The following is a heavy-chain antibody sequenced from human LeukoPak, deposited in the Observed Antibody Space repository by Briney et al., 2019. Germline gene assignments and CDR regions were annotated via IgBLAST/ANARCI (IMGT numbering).Heavy chain of an antibody. CDR1: GGSISSYY. Sequence: PSETLSLTCTVSGGSISSYYWNWIRQPPGKGLEWIGYIYYTGNTNYSPSLKSRVTISVDTSKNQFSLKLSSVTAADTAVYYCARDRLQLQSWGQGTLVTASS. CDR3: ARDRLQLQS. J-gene: IGHJ5*02. V-gene: IGHV4-59*01. D-gene: IGHD5-24*01. CDR2: IYYTGNT.